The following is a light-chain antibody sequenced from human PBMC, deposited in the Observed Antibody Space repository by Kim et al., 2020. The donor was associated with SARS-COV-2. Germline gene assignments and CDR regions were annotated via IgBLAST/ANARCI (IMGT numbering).Light chain of an antibody. CDR3: QKYNSAPWT. CDR2: AAP. J-gene: IGKJ1*01. CDR1: QDMANS. Sequence: SASVGDRVNITCRASQDMANSVAWYEQKPGKVPQVLIYAAPTLQSGVPSRFSGSGSGTEFTLTIGSLQTEDVATYYCQKYNSAPWTFGPGTKLEI. V-gene: IGKV1-27*01.